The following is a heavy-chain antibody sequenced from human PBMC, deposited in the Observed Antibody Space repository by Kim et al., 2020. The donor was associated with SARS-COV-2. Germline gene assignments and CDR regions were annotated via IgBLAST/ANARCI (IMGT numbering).Heavy chain of an antibody. Sequence: GGSLRLSCAASGFTFDDYAMHWVRQAPGKGLEWVSGMSRPCSSIGYADSVKGRFTISRDNAKNPLYLQMNSLRAEDTALYYCAKDIRRRLPFSYAYGV. V-gene: IGHV3-9*01. J-gene: IGHJ6*01. CDR3: AKDIRRRLPFSYAYGV. CDR1: GFTFDDYA. D-gene: IGHD3-3*01. CDR2: MSRPCSSI.